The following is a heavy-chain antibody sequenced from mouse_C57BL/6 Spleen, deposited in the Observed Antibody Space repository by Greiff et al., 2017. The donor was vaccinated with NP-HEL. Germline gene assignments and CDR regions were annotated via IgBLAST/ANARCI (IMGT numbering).Heavy chain of an antibody. Sequence: EVMLVESGGGLVKPGGSLKLSCAASGFTFSSYTMSWVRQTPEKRLEWVATISGGGGNTYYPDSVKGRFTISRDNAKNTLYLQMSSLRSEDTALYYCASSLYYDYDAWFAYWGQGTLVTVSA. V-gene: IGHV5-9*01. CDR1: GFTFSSYT. D-gene: IGHD2-4*01. J-gene: IGHJ3*01. CDR3: ASSLYYDYDAWFAY. CDR2: ISGGGGNT.